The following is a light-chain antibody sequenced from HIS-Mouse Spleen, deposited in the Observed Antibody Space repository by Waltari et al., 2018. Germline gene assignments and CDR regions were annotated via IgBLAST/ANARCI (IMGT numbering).Light chain of an antibody. J-gene: IGLJ2*01. Sequence: YELTQPPSVSVSPGQTARITCSGDALPKQYAYWYQQKPGQAPVLVIYKDSERPSGIPERFSGSKSGNTASLTVSGLQAEDEADYYCSSYAGSNKVFGGGTKLTVL. V-gene: IGLV3-25*02. CDR1: ALPKQY. CDR2: KDS. CDR3: SSYAGSNKV.